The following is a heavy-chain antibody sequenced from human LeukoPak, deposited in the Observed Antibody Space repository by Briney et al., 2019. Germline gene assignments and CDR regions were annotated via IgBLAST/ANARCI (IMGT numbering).Heavy chain of an antibody. CDR1: DNFISTGSYY. V-gene: IGHV4-61*09. Sequence: KPSETLSLTCSVSDNFISTGSYYWSWIRQPAGKGLEWIGHIYTNGRTDYNPSLKSRVTISVDKSKNQFALRLSSVTAADTAVYYCANSVGVVLLYYWGQGTLVTVSS. J-gene: IGHJ4*02. CDR2: IYTNGRT. D-gene: IGHD2-21*01. CDR3: ANSVGVVLLYY.